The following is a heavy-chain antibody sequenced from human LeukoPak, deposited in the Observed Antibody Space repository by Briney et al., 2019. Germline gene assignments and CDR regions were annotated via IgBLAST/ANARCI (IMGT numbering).Heavy chain of an antibody. CDR3: ATETIGRHYDY. J-gene: IGHJ4*02. D-gene: IGHD1-14*01. V-gene: IGHV3-21*01. CDR1: GFTFSSCG. CDR2: IGPTGTDR. Sequence: GGSLRLSCAASGFTFSSCGFNWVRQAPGKGLEWVSSIGPTGTDRYYADSVRGRFTISRYNAKNSMYLQMNSLRDEDTAVYYCATETIGRHYDYWGQGTLLTVSS.